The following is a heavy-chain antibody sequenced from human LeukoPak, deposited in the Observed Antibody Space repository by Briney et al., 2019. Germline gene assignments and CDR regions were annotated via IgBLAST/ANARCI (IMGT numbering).Heavy chain of an antibody. D-gene: IGHD3-16*01. CDR2: IYHSGST. Sequence: ASETLSLTCAVSGGSISSGGYSWSWIRQPPGKGLEWIGYIYHSGSTYYNPSHKSRVTISVDRSKNQFSLKLSSVTAADTAVYYCARGGRASYNWFDPWGQGTLVTVSS. CDR1: GGSISSGGYS. J-gene: IGHJ5*02. CDR3: ARGGRASYNWFDP. V-gene: IGHV4-30-2*01.